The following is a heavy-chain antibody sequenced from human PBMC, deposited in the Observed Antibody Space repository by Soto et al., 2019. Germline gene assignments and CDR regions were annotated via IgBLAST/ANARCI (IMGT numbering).Heavy chain of an antibody. V-gene: IGHV4-39*01. CDR1: GGSISSSSYY. CDR3: ASFVAAARPGSLDY. CDR2: IYYSGST. J-gene: IGHJ4*02. D-gene: IGHD6-6*01. Sequence: QLQLQESGPGLVKPSETLSLTCTVSGGSISSSSYYWGWIRQPPGKGLEWIGSIYYSGSTYYNPSLKSRVTISVDTSKNQFSLKLSSVTAADTAVYYCASFVAAARPGSLDYWGQGTLVTVSS.